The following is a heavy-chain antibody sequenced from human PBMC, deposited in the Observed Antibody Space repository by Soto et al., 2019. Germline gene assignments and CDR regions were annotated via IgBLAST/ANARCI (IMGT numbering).Heavy chain of an antibody. CDR1: GYTFTSYY. CDR3: AVGGNYLSMDV. CDR2: INPDGGGT. V-gene: IGHV1-46*01. D-gene: IGHD4-4*01. Sequence: QVQLVQSGAEVKKPGASVKVSCKASGYTFTSYYMHWVRLAPGQGLEWMGIINPDGGGTSYAQQFQGRVIMTRDTSTSTVYMEMSSLRSEDTAVYYCAVGGNYLSMDVWGKWTTVTVSS. J-gene: IGHJ6*04.